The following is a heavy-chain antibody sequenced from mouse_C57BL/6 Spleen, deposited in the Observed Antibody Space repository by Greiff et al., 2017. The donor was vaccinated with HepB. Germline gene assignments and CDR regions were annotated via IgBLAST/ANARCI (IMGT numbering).Heavy chain of an antibody. CDR3: TRDRDYRFAY. CDR1: GFTFSSYA. D-gene: IGHD2-4*01. V-gene: IGHV5-9-1*02. J-gene: IGHJ3*01. Sequence: EVKLMESGEGLVKPGGSLKLSCAASGFTFSSYAMSWVRQTPEKRLEWVAYISSGGDYIYYADTVKGRFTISRDNARNTLYLQMSSLKSKDTAMYYCTRDRDYRFAYWGQGTLVTVSA. CDR2: ISSGGDYI.